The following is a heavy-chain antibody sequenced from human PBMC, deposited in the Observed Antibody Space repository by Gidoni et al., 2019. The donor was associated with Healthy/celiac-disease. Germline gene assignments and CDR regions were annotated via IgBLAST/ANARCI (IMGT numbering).Heavy chain of an antibody. D-gene: IGHD3-3*01. V-gene: IGHV5-51*01. CDR3: ARLGGGRLRFLEWLSHSKYGMDV. CDR2: IYPGDSDT. J-gene: IGHJ6*02. CDR1: GYSFTSYW. Sequence: EVQLVQSGAEVKKPGESLKISCKGSGYSFTSYWIGWVRQMPGKGLEWMGIIYPGDSDTRYSPSFQGQVTISADKSISTAYLQWSSLKASDTAMYYCARLGGGRLRFLEWLSHSKYGMDVWGQGTTVTVSS.